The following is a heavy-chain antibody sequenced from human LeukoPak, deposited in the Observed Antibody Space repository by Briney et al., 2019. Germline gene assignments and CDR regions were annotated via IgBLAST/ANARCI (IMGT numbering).Heavy chain of an antibody. D-gene: IGHD3-10*01. CDR2: VYYTGSA. CDR3: ARYASGSYYWFDP. Sequence: SETLSLTCTVSGGSISSTSYHWAWIRQPPGKGLEWIATVYYTGSAYYNPSLKSRVTISVDTSKSQFSLKLSSVTTADTALYYCARYASGSYYWFDPWGQGTLVTVSS. CDR1: GGSISSTSYH. J-gene: IGHJ5*02. V-gene: IGHV4-39*01.